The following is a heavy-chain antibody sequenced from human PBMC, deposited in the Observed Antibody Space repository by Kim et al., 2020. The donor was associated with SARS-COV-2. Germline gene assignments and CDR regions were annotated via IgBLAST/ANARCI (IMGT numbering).Heavy chain of an antibody. V-gene: IGHV4-34*01. J-gene: IGHJ4*02. D-gene: IGHD4-4*01. Sequence: YTSSLKRRLTIAVDTSKNQFSLKLSSVTAADTAVYYCARGDYSNYLGIDYWGQGTLVTVSS. CDR3: ARGDYSNYLGIDY.